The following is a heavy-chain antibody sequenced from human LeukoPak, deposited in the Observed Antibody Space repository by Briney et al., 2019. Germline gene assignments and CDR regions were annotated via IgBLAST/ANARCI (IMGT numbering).Heavy chain of an antibody. CDR3: ARSAGYYYDSTGYYGVYFDY. Sequence: SETLSLTCTVSGASISSSRYYWGWIRQPPGKGLEWIGSISYSGSTYYNPSLKSRVTISVDTSKNQFSLKLSSVTAADTAVYYCARSAGYYYDSTGYYGVYFDYWGQGTLVTVSS. CDR2: ISYSGST. J-gene: IGHJ4*02. CDR1: GASISSSRYY. V-gene: IGHV4-39*07. D-gene: IGHD3-22*01.